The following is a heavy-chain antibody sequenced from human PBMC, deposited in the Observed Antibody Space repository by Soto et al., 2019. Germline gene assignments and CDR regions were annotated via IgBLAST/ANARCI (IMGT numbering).Heavy chain of an antibody. Sequence: SVKVSLKAAGGTFSSYASSWGRQAPGQGLEWMGGIIPIFGTANYAQKFQGRVTITADESTSTAYMELSSLRSEDTAVYYCARDRTEYYYDSSGYYYGAFDIWGQGTMVTVSS. V-gene: IGHV1-69*01. CDR3: ARDRTEYYYDSSGYYYGAFDI. CDR2: IIPIFGTA. D-gene: IGHD3-22*01. CDR1: GGTFSSYA. J-gene: IGHJ3*02.